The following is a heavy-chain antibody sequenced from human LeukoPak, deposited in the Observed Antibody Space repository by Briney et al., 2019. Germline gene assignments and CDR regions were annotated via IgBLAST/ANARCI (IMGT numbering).Heavy chain of an antibody. D-gene: IGHD3-9*01. J-gene: IGHJ4*02. CDR3: ARAWGYDILTGPYYFDY. CDR1: GYTFTSYG. Sequence: GASVKVSCKASGYTFTSYGISWVRQAPGQGREWMGWISAYNGNTNYTQKLQGRVTMTTDTSTSTAYMELRSLRSDDTAVYYCARAWGYDILTGPYYFDYWGQGTLVTVSS. V-gene: IGHV1-18*04. CDR2: ISAYNGNT.